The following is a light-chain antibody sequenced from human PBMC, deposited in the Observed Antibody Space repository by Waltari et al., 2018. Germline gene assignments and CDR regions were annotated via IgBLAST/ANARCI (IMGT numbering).Light chain of an antibody. Sequence: EIVLTQSAATLYLSTGERATLSCRASQSVSSYLAWYQQKPGQAPRLLIYDASNRATGIPARFSGSGSGTDFTLTISSLEPEDFAVYYCQQRSNWPGLTFGGGTKVEIK. J-gene: IGKJ4*01. CDR3: QQRSNWPGLT. CDR2: DAS. V-gene: IGKV3-11*01. CDR1: QSVSSY.